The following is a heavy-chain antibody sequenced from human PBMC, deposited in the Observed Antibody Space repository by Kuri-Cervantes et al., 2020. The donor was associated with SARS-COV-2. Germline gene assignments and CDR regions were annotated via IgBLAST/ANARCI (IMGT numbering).Heavy chain of an antibody. CDR1: GFTFSSYA. CDR3: ARDSGDYYYGMDV. CDR2: ISGSGGST. Sequence: GESLKISCAASGFTFSSYAMSWVRQAPGKGLEWVSAISGSGGSTYYADSVKGRFTISRDNSKNTLYLQMNSPRAEDTAVYYCARDSGDYYYGMDVWGQGTTVTVSS. V-gene: IGHV3-23*01. J-gene: IGHJ6*02.